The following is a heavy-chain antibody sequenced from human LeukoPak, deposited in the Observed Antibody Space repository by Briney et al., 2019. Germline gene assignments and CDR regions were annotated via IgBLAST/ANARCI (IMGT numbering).Heavy chain of an antibody. Sequence: PSETLSLTCTVSGGSISSGSYYWSWIGQPAGKGLEWIGRIYTSGSTNYNPSLKSRVTISVDTSKNQFSLKLSSVTAADTAVYYCARELLYCSSTSCLGYFDPWGQGTLVTVSS. CDR3: ARELLYCSSTSCLGYFDP. V-gene: IGHV4-61*02. J-gene: IGHJ5*02. D-gene: IGHD2-2*01. CDR1: GGSISSGSYY. CDR2: IYTSGST.